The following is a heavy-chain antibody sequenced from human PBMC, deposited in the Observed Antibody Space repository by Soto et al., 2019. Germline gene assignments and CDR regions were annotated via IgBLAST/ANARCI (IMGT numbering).Heavy chain of an antibody. V-gene: IGHV3-30-3*01. Sequence: GSLRLSCAASGFTFSSYAMHWVRQAPGKGLEWVAVISYDGSNKYYADSVKGRFTISRDNSKNTLYLQMNSLRAEDTAVYYCARKGIAALPDFVYYGMDVWGQGTTVTVSS. CDR2: ISYDGSNK. J-gene: IGHJ6*02. CDR1: GFTFSSYA. CDR3: ARKGIAALPDFVYYGMDV. D-gene: IGHD6-6*01.